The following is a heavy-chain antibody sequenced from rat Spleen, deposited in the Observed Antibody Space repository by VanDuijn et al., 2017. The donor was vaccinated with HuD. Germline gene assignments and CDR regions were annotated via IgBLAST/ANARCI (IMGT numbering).Heavy chain of an antibody. D-gene: IGHD2-5*01. CDR2: INYSGST. Sequence: EVQLQESGPGLVKPSQSLSLTCSVTGHSITSTYRWNWIRKFPGNKMEWMGFINYSGSTSYIPSLKSRISITRDTSKNHFFLHLNSVTTEDTATYYCARYRDTYGHVGIFDYWGQGVRVTVSP. CDR1: GHSITSTY. V-gene: IGHV3-1*01. CDR3: ARYRDTYGHVGIFDY. J-gene: IGHJ2*01.